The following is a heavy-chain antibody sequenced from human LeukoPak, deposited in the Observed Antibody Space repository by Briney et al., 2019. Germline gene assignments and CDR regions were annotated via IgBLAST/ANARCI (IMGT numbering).Heavy chain of an antibody. CDR2: INPNSGGT. D-gene: IGHD6-13*01. CDR3: AREGDSSSWYGWDY. CDR1: GYTFTGYY. J-gene: IGHJ4*02. Sequence: ASVKVSCKASGYTFTGYYMHWVRQAPGQGLEWMGWINPNSGGTNYAQKFQGWDTMTRDTSISTAYMELSRLRSDDTAVYYCAREGDSSSWYGWDYWGQGTLVTVSS. V-gene: IGHV1-2*04.